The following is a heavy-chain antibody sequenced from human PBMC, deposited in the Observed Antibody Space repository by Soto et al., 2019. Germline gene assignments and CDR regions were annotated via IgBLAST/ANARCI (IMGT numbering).Heavy chain of an antibody. CDR1: GFTFSSYG. CDR3: AKDHYCSGGSCYADTDY. J-gene: IGHJ4*02. Sequence: QVQLVESGGGVVQPGRSLRLSCAAYGFTFSSYGMHWVRQAPGKGLEWVAVISYDGSNKYYADSVKGRFTISRDNSKNTLYLHMNSLRAEDTAVYYCAKDHYCSGGSCYADTDYWGQGTLVTVSS. CDR2: ISYDGSNK. V-gene: IGHV3-30*18. D-gene: IGHD2-15*01.